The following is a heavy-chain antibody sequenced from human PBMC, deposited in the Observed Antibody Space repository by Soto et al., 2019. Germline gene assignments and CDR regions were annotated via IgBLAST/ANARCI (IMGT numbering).Heavy chain of an antibody. CDR3: AKNRNWNLLYNWFDP. J-gene: IGHJ5*02. V-gene: IGHV1-46*01. CDR1: GYTFTSYY. D-gene: IGHD1-1*01. Sequence: ASVKVSCKASGYTFTSYYMHWVRQAPGQGPEWMGIINPSGGSTSYAQKFQGRVTMTRDTSTSTVYMELSSLRSEATAVYYCAKNRNWNLLYNWFDPWGQGTLVTVSS. CDR2: INPSGGST.